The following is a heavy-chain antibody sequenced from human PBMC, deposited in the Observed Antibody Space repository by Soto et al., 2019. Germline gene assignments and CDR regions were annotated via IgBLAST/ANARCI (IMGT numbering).Heavy chain of an antibody. Sequence: EASVKVSCKASGYTFTSYGISWVRQAPGQGLEWMGWISAYNGNTNYAQKLQGRVTMTTDTSTSTAYMELRSLRSDDTAVYYCARGRHVTELLLYERGNWFDPWAQGTLVIVSS. CDR2: ISAYNGNT. D-gene: IGHD2-15*01. CDR1: GYTFTSYG. V-gene: IGHV1-18*01. CDR3: ARGRHVTELLLYERGNWFDP. J-gene: IGHJ5*02.